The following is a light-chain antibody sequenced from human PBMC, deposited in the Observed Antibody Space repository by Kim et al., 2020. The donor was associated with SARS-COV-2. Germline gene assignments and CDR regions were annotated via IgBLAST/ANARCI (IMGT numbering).Light chain of an antibody. Sequence: MATLNCKSSQTVLYSSNNKNYLAWYQQKPGQAPKLLIYWASIRESGVSDRFSGSGSETDFTLTISSLQAEDVAVYYCQQYYSTPPSFGQGTKLEI. CDR2: WAS. V-gene: IGKV4-1*01. CDR1: QTVLYSSNNKNY. J-gene: IGKJ2*03. CDR3: QQYYSTPPS.